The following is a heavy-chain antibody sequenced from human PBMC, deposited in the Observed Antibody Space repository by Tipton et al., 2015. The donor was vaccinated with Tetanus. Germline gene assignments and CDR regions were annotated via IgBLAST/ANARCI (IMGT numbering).Heavy chain of an antibody. CDR3: AKEFQRARIRFFDS. D-gene: IGHD2-15*01. Sequence: QLVQSGGGVVPPGRSLRLSCAASGFRFSYSGMHWVRQAPGKGLEWVAVMPFDGRNERYADSVKGRFIISRDNSKNTMYLQMNSLRPEDTAVYYCAKEFQRARIRFFDSWGQGSQVTASS. J-gene: IGHJ4*02. CDR1: GFRFSYSG. CDR2: MPFDGRNE. V-gene: IGHV3-30*18.